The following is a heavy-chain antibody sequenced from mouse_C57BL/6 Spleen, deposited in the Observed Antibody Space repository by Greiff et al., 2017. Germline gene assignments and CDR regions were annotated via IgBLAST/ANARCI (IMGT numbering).Heavy chain of an antibody. CDR2: IWSDGST. J-gene: IGHJ4*01. V-gene: IGHV2-6-1*01. CDR1: GFSLTSYG. Sequence: VKLVESGPGLVAPSQSLSITCTVSGFSLTSYGVHWVRQPPGKGLEWLGVIWSDGSTTYNSALKSRLSISKDNSKSKVFLKMNSLQTDDTAMYYCARHGGEPYAMDYWGQGTSVTVSS. CDR3: ARHGGEPYAMDY.